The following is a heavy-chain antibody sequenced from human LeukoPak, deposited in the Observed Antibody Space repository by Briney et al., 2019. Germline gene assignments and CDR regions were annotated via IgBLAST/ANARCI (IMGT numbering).Heavy chain of an antibody. D-gene: IGHD2-15*01. CDR1: GLTLSSYG. CDR2: IWYDGSKK. V-gene: IGHV3-33*01. J-gene: IGHJ4*02. Sequence: PGGSLRLSRAASGLTLSSYGMHWVRQAPGKGLQWVAVIWYDGSKKYYTDSVKGRFTISRDNSKNTLYLQVDSLRAEDTAVYYCARGQYSPDYWGQGTLVTVSS. CDR3: ARGQYSPDY.